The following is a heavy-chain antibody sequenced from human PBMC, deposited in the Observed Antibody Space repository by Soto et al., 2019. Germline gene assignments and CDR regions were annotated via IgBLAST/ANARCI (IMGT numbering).Heavy chain of an antibody. CDR3: ARDYYYMEGAGGESAFDI. D-gene: IGHD3-10*01. CDR2: ISAYNGNT. Sequence: GPSVKVSCKASGYTFTSYGISWVRQAPGQGLEWMGWISAYNGNTNYAQKLQGRVTMTTDTSTSTAYMELRSLRSDDTAVYYCARDYYYMEGAGGESAFDIWGRGTMVTVSS. CDR1: GYTFTSYG. J-gene: IGHJ3*02. V-gene: IGHV1-18*01.